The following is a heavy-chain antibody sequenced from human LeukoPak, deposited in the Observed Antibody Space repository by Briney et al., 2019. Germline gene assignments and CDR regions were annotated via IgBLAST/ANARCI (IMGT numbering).Heavy chain of an antibody. V-gene: IGHV1-2*02. J-gene: IGHJ4*02. CDR3: ARGFDWLEYYFDY. CDR2: INPDSGDT. CDR1: GYTFTGYY. Sequence: ASVKVSCKTSGYTFTGYYIHWVRQAPGQGLEWMGWINPDSGDTNSAQKFQGRVTMTTDTSISTAYMELSRLRSEDTAVYYCARGFDWLEYYFDYWGQGTLVTVSS. D-gene: IGHD3-9*01.